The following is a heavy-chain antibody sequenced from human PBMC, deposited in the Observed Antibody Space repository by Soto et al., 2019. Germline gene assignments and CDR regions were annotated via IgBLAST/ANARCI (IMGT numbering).Heavy chain of an antibody. CDR1: GYTITSYA. CDR3: ARDGKVLEWLLFGMLRAFDI. CDR2: INAGNGNT. V-gene: IGHV1-3*01. D-gene: IGHD3-3*01. J-gene: IGHJ3*02. Sequence: GASVKVSCKASGYTITSYAMHWVRQAPGQRLEWMGWINAGNGNTKYSQKFQGRVTITRDTSASTAYMELSSLRSEDTAVYYCARDGKVLEWLLFGMLRAFDIWGQGTMVTVSS.